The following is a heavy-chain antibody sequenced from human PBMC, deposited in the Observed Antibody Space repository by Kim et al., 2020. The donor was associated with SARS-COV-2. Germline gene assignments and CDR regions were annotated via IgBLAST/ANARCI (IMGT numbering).Heavy chain of an antibody. Sequence: SETLSLTCTVSGGSISSYYWSWIRQPPGKGLEWIGYIYYSGSTNYNPSLKSRVTISVDTSKNQFSLKLSSVTAADTAVYYCARVRDGYNSYYFDYWGQGTLLTVSS. CDR1: GGSISSYY. J-gene: IGHJ4*02. D-gene: IGHD1-1*01. CDR2: IYYSGST. V-gene: IGHV4-59*13. CDR3: ARVRDGYNSYYFDY.